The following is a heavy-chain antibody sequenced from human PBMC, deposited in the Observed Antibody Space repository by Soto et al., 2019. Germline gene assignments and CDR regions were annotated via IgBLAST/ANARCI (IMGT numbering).Heavy chain of an antibody. CDR3: ASTISRGPHCY. D-gene: IGHD3-9*01. CDR2: IIPIFGTA. J-gene: IGHJ4*02. V-gene: IGHV1-69*13. Sequence: GASVKVSCKASGGTFSSYAISWVRQAPGQGLEWMGGIIPIFGTANYAQKFQGRVTITADESTSTAYMELSSLRSGDTAVYYCASTISRGPHCYWGQGTLVTVSS. CDR1: GGTFSSYA.